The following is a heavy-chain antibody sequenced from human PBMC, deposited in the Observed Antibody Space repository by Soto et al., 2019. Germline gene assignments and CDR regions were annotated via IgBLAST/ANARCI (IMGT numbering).Heavy chain of an antibody. Sequence: GSLRLSCAASGFTVSSYGMHWVRQAPGKGLEWVAVISYDGSNKYYADSVKGRFTISRDNSKNTLYLQMNSLRAEDTAVYYCAKDYSAWSYIYYWGQGTLVPVSS. D-gene: IGHD3-9*01. CDR1: GFTVSSYG. CDR3: AKDYSAWSYIYY. V-gene: IGHV3-30*18. CDR2: ISYDGSNK. J-gene: IGHJ4*02.